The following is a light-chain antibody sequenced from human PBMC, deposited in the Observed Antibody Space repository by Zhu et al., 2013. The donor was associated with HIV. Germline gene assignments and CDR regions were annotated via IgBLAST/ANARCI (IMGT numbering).Light chain of an antibody. CDR1: SPNIGSNT. CDR3: AAWDGSLNVGV. J-gene: IGLJ3*02. Sequence: QSVLTQPPSASGTPGQRVTMSCSGSSPNIGSNTVNWYQQVAGTAPKLLMYETDQRPSGVPDRFSGSRSGTSASLAISGLQSEDEADYYCAAWDGSLNVGVFGGGTKLTVL. CDR2: ETD. V-gene: IGLV1-44*01.